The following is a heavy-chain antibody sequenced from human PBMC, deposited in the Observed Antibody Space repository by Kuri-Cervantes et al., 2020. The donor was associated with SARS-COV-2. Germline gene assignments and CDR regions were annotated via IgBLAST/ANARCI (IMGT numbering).Heavy chain of an antibody. Sequence: SETLSLTCGVSGGSISSVGYSWNWIRQPPGKGLEWIGYIYHSGVTLYNPSVKSRVTMSIDKSKNQFSLKLRSVTAADTAVYYCARDRYFAYLRVNFFDYWGQGSLVTVSS. CDR2: IYHSGVT. CDR1: GGSISSVGYS. J-gene: IGHJ4*02. D-gene: IGHD3-9*01. V-gene: IGHV4-30-2*01. CDR3: ARDRYFAYLRVNFFDY.